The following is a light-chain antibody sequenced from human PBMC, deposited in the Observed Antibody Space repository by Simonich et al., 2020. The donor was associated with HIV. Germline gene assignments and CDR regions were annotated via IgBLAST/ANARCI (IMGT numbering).Light chain of an antibody. V-gene: IGLV2-23*01. J-gene: IGLJ3*02. CDR2: EGS. CDR3: CSYAVTSRV. Sequence: QSALTQPVYVSGSPGQSITISCTGSSSDIGSYNLVSWYQQHPGKAPKVMIYEGSRRPSGVSNRFSGSKSGNTASLTISGLQAEDEADYYCCSYAVTSRVFGGGTKLTVL. CDR1: SSDIGSYNL.